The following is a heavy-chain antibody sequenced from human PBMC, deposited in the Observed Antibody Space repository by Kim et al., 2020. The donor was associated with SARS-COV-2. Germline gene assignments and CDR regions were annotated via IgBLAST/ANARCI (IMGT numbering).Heavy chain of an antibody. J-gene: IGHJ5*02. Sequence: SETLSLTCTVSGGSISSSSYYWGWIRQPPGKGLEWIGSIYYSGSTYYNPSLKSRVTISVDTSKNQFSLKLSSVTAADTAVYYCARERRDGYTRGWFDPWGQGTLVTVSS. CDR1: GGSISSSSYY. CDR2: IYYSGST. D-gene: IGHD5-12*01. V-gene: IGHV4-39*07. CDR3: ARERRDGYTRGWFDP.